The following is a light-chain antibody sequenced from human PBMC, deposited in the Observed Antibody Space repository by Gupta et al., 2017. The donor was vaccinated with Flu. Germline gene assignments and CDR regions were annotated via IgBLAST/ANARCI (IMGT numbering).Light chain of an antibody. CDR3: SSYTNTNNLVV. J-gene: IGLJ2*01. V-gene: IGLV2-14*01. CDR2: EVN. CDR1: SSAIGSGKY. Sequence: QSALTQPASVSGSPGQSLRISCTGTSSAIGSGKYVSWYQQHPGKPPELLIFEVNKRSSGVSTRFSGAKSGSTASLTISRLQADEGAAYFCSSYTNTNNLVVFGGGTRVTVL.